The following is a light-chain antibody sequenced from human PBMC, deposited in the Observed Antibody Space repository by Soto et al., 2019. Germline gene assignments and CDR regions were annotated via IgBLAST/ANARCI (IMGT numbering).Light chain of an antibody. CDR2: GAS. Sequence: EIVLTHSPATLSVSPGERATLSCRASQSVRSNLAWYQQKPGQAPRLLIYGASTRATGIPARFSGSGSGTEFTLTIRSLKYEDFAVYCCQQYNNWPWTFGQWTKGEFK. CDR3: QQYNNWPWT. J-gene: IGKJ1*01. V-gene: IGKV3-15*01. CDR1: QSVRSN.